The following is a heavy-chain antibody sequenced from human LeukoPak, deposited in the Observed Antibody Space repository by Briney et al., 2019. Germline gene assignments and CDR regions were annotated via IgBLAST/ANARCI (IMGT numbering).Heavy chain of an antibody. D-gene: IGHD3-16*02. CDR3: AKDQDYVWGSYRYFDY. CDR2: ISGSGGST. CDR1: GFTFDDYG. V-gene: IGHV3-23*01. J-gene: IGHJ4*02. Sequence: GGSLRLSCAASGFTFDDYGMSWVRQAPGKGLEWVSAISGSGGSTYYADSVKGRFTISRDNSKNTLYLQMNSLRAEDTAVYCCAKDQDYVWGSYRYFDYWGQGTLVTVSS.